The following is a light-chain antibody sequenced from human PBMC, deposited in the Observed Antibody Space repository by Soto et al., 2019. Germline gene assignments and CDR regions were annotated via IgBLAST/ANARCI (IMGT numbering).Light chain of an antibody. CDR3: QQYTSYLFT. CDR2: DAS. Sequence: DIQMTQSPSTLSASVGDRVTITCRASQSISSWLAWYQQKPGKAPKLLIYDASSLESGVPSRFSGSGSGTEFTLTIRSLQPDDFATYYCQQYTSYLFTFGPGTKVDIK. J-gene: IGKJ3*01. V-gene: IGKV1-5*01. CDR1: QSISSW.